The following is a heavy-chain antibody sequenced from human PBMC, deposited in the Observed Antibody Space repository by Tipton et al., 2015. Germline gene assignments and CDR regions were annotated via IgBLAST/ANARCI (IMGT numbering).Heavy chain of an antibody. CDR1: GFIFSSYG. V-gene: IGHV3-21*01. CDR2: ISSSSNYI. CDR3: ARGGYCSGAGCYSGDYYYAMDL. Sequence: SLRLSCAASGFIFSSYGMNWVRQAPGMGLEWVSSISSSSNYIDYADSLKGRSTISRDNAKNSLYLQMDSLRAEDSGVYYCARGGYCSGAGCYSGDYYYAMDLWGQGTTVTVSS. D-gene: IGHD2-15*01. J-gene: IGHJ6*02.